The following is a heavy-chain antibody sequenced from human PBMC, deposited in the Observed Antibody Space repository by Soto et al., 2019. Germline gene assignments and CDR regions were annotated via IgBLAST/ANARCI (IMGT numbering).Heavy chain of an antibody. CDR3: ARDIDFDMDY. CDR2: IYSKTGTT. J-gene: IGHJ4*02. V-gene: IGHV1-18*01. CDR1: GYIFTNFG. D-gene: IGHD3-9*01. Sequence: QVQLVQSGAEVQKPGASVKVSCKTSGYIFTNFGITWVRQAPGLGLEWLGWIYSKTGTTNFAQKFQGRVTMTTDTSTSTAYMELRSLTFDDSAVYFCARDIDFDMDYWGQGTLVTVS.